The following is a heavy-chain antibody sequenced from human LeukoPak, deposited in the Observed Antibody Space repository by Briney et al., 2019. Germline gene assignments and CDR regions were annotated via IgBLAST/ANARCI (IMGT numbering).Heavy chain of an antibody. Sequence: SETLSLTCTVSAYSISSGYYWGWIRQPPGKGLEWIGSLSHSGSTYYNPSLKSRVTISVDTSKNQFSLRLRSVTAADTAVYYCAKAPQWLVRYFDYWGQGTLVTVSS. J-gene: IGHJ4*02. D-gene: IGHD6-19*01. CDR1: AYSISSGYY. V-gene: IGHV4-38-2*02. CDR3: AKAPQWLVRYFDY. CDR2: LSHSGST.